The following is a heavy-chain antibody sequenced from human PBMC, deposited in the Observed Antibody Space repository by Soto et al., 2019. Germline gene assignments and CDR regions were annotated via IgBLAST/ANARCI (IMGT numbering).Heavy chain of an antibody. CDR3: AKNQERELPRVIDF. D-gene: IGHD1-7*01. CDR2: MSGSSSTT. CDR1: GLTFSNYA. Sequence: GSLRLSCATSGLTFSNYAMSWVRQAPGGGLEWVSSMSGSSSTTYYADAVRGRFTISRDRSKNTLYLQMSSLRAEDTALYYCAKNQERELPRVIDFWGQGTLVTVSS. V-gene: IGHV3-23*01. J-gene: IGHJ4*02.